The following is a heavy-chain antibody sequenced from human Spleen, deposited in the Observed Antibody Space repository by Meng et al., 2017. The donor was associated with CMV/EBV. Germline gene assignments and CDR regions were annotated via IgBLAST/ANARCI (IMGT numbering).Heavy chain of an antibody. CDR1: GFTFSSYA. J-gene: IGHJ6*02. V-gene: IGHV3-30-3*01. CDR3: ARVYYDFWSGYLGGMDV. Sequence: GGSLRLSCAASGFTFSSYAMHWVRQAPGKGLEWVAVISYDGSNKYYADSVKGRFTISRDNSKNTLYLQMNSLRAEDTAVYYCARVYYDFWSGYLGGMDVWGQGTTVTVS. CDR2: ISYDGSNK. D-gene: IGHD3-3*01.